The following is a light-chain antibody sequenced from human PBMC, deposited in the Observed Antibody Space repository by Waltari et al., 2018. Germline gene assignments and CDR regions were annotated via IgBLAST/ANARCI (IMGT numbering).Light chain of an antibody. CDR1: QNVNTN. CDR3: HQYNSWPPYT. J-gene: IGKJ2*01. Sequence: EVVMTQSPATLSVSPGERATLSCRASQNVNTNVAWYQQKPGQPPRLLIYGAFSTATGIPARFSGSGSGTEFTLTISSLQSEDFAVYYCHQYNSWPPYTFGQGIKLEIK. CDR2: GAF. V-gene: IGKV3-15*01.